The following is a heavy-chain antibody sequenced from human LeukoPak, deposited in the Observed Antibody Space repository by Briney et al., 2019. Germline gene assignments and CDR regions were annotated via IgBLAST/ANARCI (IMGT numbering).Heavy chain of an antibody. Sequence: PGASLRLSCAASGAAFSGYGMSWVRQAPGKGLEWVANIKQDGSEKYYVDSVKGRFTISRDNARNSLYLQMNSLRAEDTATYYCASGRQLGYWGQGTLVTVSS. CDR3: ASGRQLGY. D-gene: IGHD6-13*01. V-gene: IGHV3-7*01. CDR1: GAAFSGYG. CDR2: IKQDGSEK. J-gene: IGHJ4*02.